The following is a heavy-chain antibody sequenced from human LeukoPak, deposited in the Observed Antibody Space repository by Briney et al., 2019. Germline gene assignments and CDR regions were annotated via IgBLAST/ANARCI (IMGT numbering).Heavy chain of an antibody. Sequence: ASVKVSCKASGGTFSSYTINWVRQATGQGLEWMGWMNPNSGNTGYAQKFQGRVTMTRNTSISTAYMELSSLRSEDTAVYYCARVYSSGYYLYYFDYWGQGTLVTVSS. V-gene: IGHV1-8*02. CDR3: ARVYSSGYYLYYFDY. D-gene: IGHD3-22*01. CDR1: GGTFSSYT. J-gene: IGHJ4*02. CDR2: MNPNSGNT.